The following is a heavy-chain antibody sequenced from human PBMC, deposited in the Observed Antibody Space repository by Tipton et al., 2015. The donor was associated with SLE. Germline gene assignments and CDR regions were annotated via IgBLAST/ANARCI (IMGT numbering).Heavy chain of an antibody. Sequence: QSGAEVKKPGSSVKVSCKASGGTFSSYAISWVRQAPGQGLEWMGGIIPIFGTANYAQKFQGRVSITADESTSTAYMEPSSLSSEDTAVYSCARRYYYGSGSYYTFDYGGQGTLVTVSS. V-gene: IGHV1-69*01. CDR2: IIPIFGTA. J-gene: IGHJ4*02. D-gene: IGHD3-10*01. CDR3: ARRYYYGSGSYYTFDY. CDR1: GGTFSSYA.